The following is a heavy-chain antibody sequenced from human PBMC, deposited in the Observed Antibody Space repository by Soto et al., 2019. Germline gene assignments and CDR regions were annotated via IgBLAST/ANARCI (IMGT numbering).Heavy chain of an antibody. V-gene: IGHV3-30-3*01. CDR2: ISSDGSIK. CDR1: GFTFSTYV. D-gene: IGHD4-4*01. J-gene: IGHJ4*02. Sequence: QVQLVESGGGVVQPGRSLRLSCAGSGFTFSTYVMHWVRQAPGKGLEWVAVISSDGSIKYYADSVKGRFTISRDNSNNTLYLQMSSLRPEDTAVYHCATINLAVTTIDHWGQGTLVTVSS. CDR3: ATINLAVTTIDH.